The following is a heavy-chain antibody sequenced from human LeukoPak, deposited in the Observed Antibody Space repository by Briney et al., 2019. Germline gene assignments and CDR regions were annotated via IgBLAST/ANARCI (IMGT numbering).Heavy chain of an antibody. CDR1: GFTFSSYS. Sequence: GGSLRLSCAASGFTFSSYSMNWVRQAPGKGLEWVSSISSSSSYIYYADSVKGRFTISRDNAKNSLYLQMNSLRAEDTAVYYCASSKYGSGSHNWFDLWGQGTLVTVSS. V-gene: IGHV3-21*04. J-gene: IGHJ5*02. D-gene: IGHD3-10*01. CDR2: ISSSSSYI. CDR3: ASSKYGSGSHNWFDL.